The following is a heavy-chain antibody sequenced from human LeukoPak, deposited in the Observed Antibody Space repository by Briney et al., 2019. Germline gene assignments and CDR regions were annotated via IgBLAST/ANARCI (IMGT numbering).Heavy chain of an antibody. J-gene: IGHJ5*02. CDR3: ARDMVRGSFVP. Sequence: YPSETLSLTCAVYGGSFSGYYWSWIRQPPGKGLEWIGEINHSGSTNYNPSLKSRVTISVDTSKNQFSLKLSSVTAADTAVYYCARDMVRGSFVPWGQGTLVTVSS. CDR2: INHSGST. D-gene: IGHD3-10*01. CDR1: GGSFSGYY. V-gene: IGHV4-34*01.